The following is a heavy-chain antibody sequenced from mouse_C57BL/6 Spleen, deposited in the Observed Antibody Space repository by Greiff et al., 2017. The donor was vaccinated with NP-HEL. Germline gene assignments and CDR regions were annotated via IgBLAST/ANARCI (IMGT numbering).Heavy chain of an antibody. CDR3: ARVPYCYGSSLDAMDY. V-gene: IGHV1-78*01. CDR2: IYPRDGST. Sequence: QVQLQQSDAELVKPGASVKISCKVSGYTFTDHTIHWMKQRPEQGLEWIGYIYPRDGSTKYNEKFKGKATLTADKSSSTAYMQLNSLTSEDSAVYFCARVPYCYGSSLDAMDYWGQGTSVTVSS. D-gene: IGHD1-1*01. J-gene: IGHJ4*01. CDR1: GYTFTDHT.